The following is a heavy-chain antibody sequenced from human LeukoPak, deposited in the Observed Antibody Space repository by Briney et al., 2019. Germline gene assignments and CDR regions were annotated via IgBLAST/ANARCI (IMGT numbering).Heavy chain of an antibody. Sequence: PGGSLRLSCAASGFTFSSYWMSWVRQAPGKGLEWVAYIKQDGSDTTYVDSVKGRFTFTRENANSSLNLQMKRMRAEDMAVCDCSRVAVENLEFDCWGQGTLVTASS. D-gene: IGHD6-19*01. CDR1: GFTFSSYW. J-gene: IGHJ4*02. CDR2: IKQDGSDT. CDR3: SRVAVENLEFDC. V-gene: IGHV3-7*01.